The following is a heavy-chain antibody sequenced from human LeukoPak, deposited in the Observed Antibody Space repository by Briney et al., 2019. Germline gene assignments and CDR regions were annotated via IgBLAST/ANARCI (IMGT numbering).Heavy chain of an antibody. CDR2: ISSSGSTI. V-gene: IGHV3-48*03. J-gene: IGHJ6*02. CDR3: ARAGNYDILTGYYYYGMDV. CDR1: GFTFSSYE. Sequence: GSLRLSCAASGFTFSSYEMNWVRQAPGKGLEWVSYISSSGSTIYYADSVKGRFTISRGNAKNSLYLQMDSLRAEDTAVYYCARAGNYDILTGYYYYGMDVWGQGTTVTVSS. D-gene: IGHD3-9*01.